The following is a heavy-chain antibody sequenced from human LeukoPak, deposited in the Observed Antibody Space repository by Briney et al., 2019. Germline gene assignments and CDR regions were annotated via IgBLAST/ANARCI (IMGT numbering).Heavy chain of an antibody. CDR2: ISWNSGSI. CDR1: GFTFGDYA. V-gene: IGHV3-9*01. CDR3: AKGDHYYDSSGIDY. J-gene: IGHJ4*02. Sequence: PGGSLRLSCAASGFTFGDYAMHWVRQAPGKGLEWVSGISWNSGSIGYADSVKGRFTISRDNAKNSLYLQMNSLRAEDTALYYCAKGDHYYDSSGIDYWGQGTLVTVSS. D-gene: IGHD3-22*01.